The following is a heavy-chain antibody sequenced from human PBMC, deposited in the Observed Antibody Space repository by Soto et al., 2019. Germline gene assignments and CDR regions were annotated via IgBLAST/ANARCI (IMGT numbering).Heavy chain of an antibody. D-gene: IGHD4-17*01. J-gene: IGHJ4*02. CDR2: IYYSGST. V-gene: IGHV4-59*08. CDR3: ARETAVTTAFDD. CDR1: GASITNYY. Sequence: SETLSLTCTVSGASITNYYWNWIRQVPGKGLEWLGYIYYSGSTKYNPSLKSRVTISVDPSRNQFSLNLSSVTAADTAVYYCARETAVTTAFDDWGQGTLVTVSS.